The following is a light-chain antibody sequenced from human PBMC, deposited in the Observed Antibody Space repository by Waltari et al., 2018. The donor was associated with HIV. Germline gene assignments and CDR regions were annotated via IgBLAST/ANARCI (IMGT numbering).Light chain of an antibody. CDR2: DDS. V-gene: IGLV2-23*01. CDR1: STNVGSYSL. Sequence: QSALTQPASVSGSLGQSITISCTGASTNVGSYSLVSWYQNRPGQAPTLIIYDDSKRPLGISSRFSCSKSSNTASLAISGLQSEDDADYYCCSYGGDDTLVFGGGTKVTAL. J-gene: IGLJ3*02. CDR3: CSYGGDDTLV.